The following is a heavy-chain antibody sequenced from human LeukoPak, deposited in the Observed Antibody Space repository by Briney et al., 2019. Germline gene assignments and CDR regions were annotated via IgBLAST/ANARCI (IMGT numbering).Heavy chain of an antibody. V-gene: IGHV1-8*01. J-gene: IGHJ4*02. D-gene: IGHD3-10*01. CDR1: GYTFTSYD. Sequence: ASVKVSCKASGYTFTSYDINWVRQATGQGLEWMGWMNPNSGNTGYAQRFQGRVTMTRNTSISTAYMELSSLRSEDTAVYYCARDRMVRGVMMDYWGQGTLVTVSS. CDR2: MNPNSGNT. CDR3: ARDRMVRGVMMDY.